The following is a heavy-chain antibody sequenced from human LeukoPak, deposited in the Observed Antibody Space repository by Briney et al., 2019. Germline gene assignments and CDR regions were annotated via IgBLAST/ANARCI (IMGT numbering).Heavy chain of an antibody. J-gene: IGHJ6*03. CDR2: IYPGDSNT. CDR1: GYIFTSYW. D-gene: IGHD5/OR15-5a*01. Sequence: GESLKISCNGSGYIFTSYWIGCVHQMPGKGLEWMGIIYPGDSNTRYSPSFQGQVTITADKSISTAYLPWSSLKASDPAMYYCARLSYSYYYTDVWGKGTTVTVSS. CDR3: ARLSYSYYYTDV. V-gene: IGHV5-51*07.